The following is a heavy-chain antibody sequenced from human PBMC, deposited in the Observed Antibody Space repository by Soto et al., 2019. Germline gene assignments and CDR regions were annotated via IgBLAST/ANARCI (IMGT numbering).Heavy chain of an antibody. CDR2: ISGSASHI. CDR3: AKDRGNSGWGSIFEV. CDR1: GFPFSSYA. D-gene: IGHD6-19*01. Sequence: EEHLLESGGGLVQPGGSLRLSCAVSGFPFSSYAMTWVRQAPGRGLEWVSVISGSASHIDYADSVRGRFIISRDNSKNTVYLQMNSLRAEDTATYHCAKDRGNSGWGSIFEVWGQGALVTVSS. J-gene: IGHJ4*02. V-gene: IGHV3-23*01.